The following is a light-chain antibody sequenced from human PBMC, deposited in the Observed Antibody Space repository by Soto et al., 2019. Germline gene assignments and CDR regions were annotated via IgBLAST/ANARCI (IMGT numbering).Light chain of an antibody. CDR3: QQYDSSPKT. CDR2: GAS. V-gene: IGKV3-20*01. Sequence: EIVMTQSPATLSVSPGERATLSCRASQSVSSNLVWYQQKPGQAPRLLIYGASSRATGIPDRFSGSGSGTDFTLTISRLEPEDFAVYYCQQYDSSPKTFGQGTKVDI. J-gene: IGKJ1*01. CDR1: QSVSSN.